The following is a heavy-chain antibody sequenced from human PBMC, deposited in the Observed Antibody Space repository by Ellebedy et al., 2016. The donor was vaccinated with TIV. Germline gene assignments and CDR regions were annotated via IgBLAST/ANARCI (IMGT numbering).Heavy chain of an antibody. CDR1: GGSFSGYY. J-gene: IGHJ5*02. Sequence: SETLSLTCGVYGGSFSGYYWSWIRQPPGKGLEWIGEINHSGSTNYNPSLKSRVTISVDTSKNQFSLKLSSVTAADTAVYYCARGDYPNWFDPWGQGTLVTVSS. CDR3: ARGDYPNWFDP. CDR2: INHSGST. V-gene: IGHV4-34*01. D-gene: IGHD4-11*01.